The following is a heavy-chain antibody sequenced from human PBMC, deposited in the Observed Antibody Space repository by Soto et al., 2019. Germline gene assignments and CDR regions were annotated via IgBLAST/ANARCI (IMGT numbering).Heavy chain of an antibody. CDR2: IYYSGST. V-gene: IGHV4-59*01. CDR3: ARLVGGYYYLGY. Sequence: QVQLQESGPGLVKPSETLSLTCTVSGGSISSYYWSWIRQPPGKGLEWIGYIYYSGSTNYNPSLKSRVTISVDTSKNQFSLKLSSVTAADTAVYYCARLVGGYYYLGYWGQGTLVTVSS. J-gene: IGHJ4*02. CDR1: GGSISSYY. D-gene: IGHD3-22*01.